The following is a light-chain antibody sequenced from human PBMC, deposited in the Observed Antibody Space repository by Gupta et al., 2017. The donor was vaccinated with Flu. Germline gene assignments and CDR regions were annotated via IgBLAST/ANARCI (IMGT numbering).Light chain of an antibody. CDR1: QSISTN. CDR2: GAS. CDR3: RHYTNWLWT. V-gene: IGKV3-15*01. J-gene: IGKJ1*01. Sequence: DIVMTQSPATPSVPPGERAALSCRASQSISTNLAWYQQKPGQAPRLLIYGASTRAPGIPARFSGSGSGTEFTLTISSLQSEDFAVYYCRHYTNWLWTFGQGTKVEIK.